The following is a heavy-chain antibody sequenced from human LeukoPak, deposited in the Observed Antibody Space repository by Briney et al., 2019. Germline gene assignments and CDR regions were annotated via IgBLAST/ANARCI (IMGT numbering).Heavy chain of an antibody. D-gene: IGHD5-24*01. CDR2: IYSGGTT. CDR3: ARDVEMDY. Sequence: GGSLRLSCAASGFTVSSNYMSWVRQAPGKGLEWVSVIYSGGTTYYADSVEGRFTISRDNSKNTLYLQMNSLRAEDTAVYYCARDVEMDYWGQGALVTVSP. V-gene: IGHV3-66*02. J-gene: IGHJ4*02. CDR1: GFTVSSNY.